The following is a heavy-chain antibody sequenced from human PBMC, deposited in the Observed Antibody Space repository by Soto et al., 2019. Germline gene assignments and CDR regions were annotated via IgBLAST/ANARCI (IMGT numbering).Heavy chain of an antibody. CDR2: MNPKNGGA. V-gene: IGHV1-2*02. J-gene: IGHJ3*02. D-gene: IGHD5-18*01. CDR3: TRENIENSDGLYDAFDI. CDR1: GYTFTDYY. Sequence: ASVKVSCKTSGYTFTDYYTHWVLQAPGQGLEWMGWMNPKNGGANFAQKLQGRVTLTRDTSIGTAYIEVNSLTSDDAAVYFCTRENIENSDGLYDAFDIWGQGTTVTVSS.